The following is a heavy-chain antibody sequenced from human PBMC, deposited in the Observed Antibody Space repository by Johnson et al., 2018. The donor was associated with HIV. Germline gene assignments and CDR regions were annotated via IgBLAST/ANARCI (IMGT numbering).Heavy chain of an antibody. CDR2: IYSGGST. J-gene: IGHJ3*02. CDR3: ARSGDSIGSFWAGGAFDI. Sequence: VQLVESGGGLVKPGGSLRLSCAASGFTFSDYYMSWVRQAPGKGLEWVSVIYSGGSTYYADSVTGRFTISRDNSKNTLYLQMNSLRAEDTAVYYCARSGDSIGSFWAGGAFDIWGQGTMVTVSS. CDR1: GFTFSDYY. V-gene: IGHV3-66*01. D-gene: IGHD3/OR15-3a*01.